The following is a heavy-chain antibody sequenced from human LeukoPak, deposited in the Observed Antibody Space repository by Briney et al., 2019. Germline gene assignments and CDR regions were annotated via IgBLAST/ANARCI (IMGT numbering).Heavy chain of an antibody. Sequence: APVKVSCTPSGYTFAAYYIHWVRQAPGHGLEWMGWVKPNGGGTNYAQNFKDRVTMPRDTSISTAYMEVSSLESDDTAVYFCAREGVGCAYAMDVWGQGTTVSVSS. CDR3: AREGVGCAYAMDV. CDR1: GYTFAAYY. D-gene: IGHD2-2*01. J-gene: IGHJ6*02. CDR2: VKPNGGGT. V-gene: IGHV1-2*02.